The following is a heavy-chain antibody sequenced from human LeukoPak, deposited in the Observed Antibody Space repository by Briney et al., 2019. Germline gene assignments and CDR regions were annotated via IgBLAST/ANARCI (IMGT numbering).Heavy chain of an antibody. D-gene: IGHD1-26*01. Sequence: ASVKVSCKVSGYTLTELSMHWVRQAPGKGLEWMGGFDPEDGETSYAQKFQGRVTMTRDTSTSTVYMELSSLRSEDTAVYYCARSSAELLATDYWGQGTLVTVSS. CDR1: GYTLTELS. CDR3: ARSSAELLATDY. CDR2: FDPEDGET. V-gene: IGHV1-24*01. J-gene: IGHJ4*02.